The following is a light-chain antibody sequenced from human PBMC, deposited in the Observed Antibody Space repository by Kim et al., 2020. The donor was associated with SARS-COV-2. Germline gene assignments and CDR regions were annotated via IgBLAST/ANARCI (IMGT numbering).Light chain of an antibody. Sequence: SASIVDRGPTTCRASRSISVWLASYQQKPGKAPKLLIYKATGLETGDPARFSGRGSGTQFTLSINNLQPDDFATYYCQQYSSYPYTFGQGTKLEI. CDR1: RSISVW. J-gene: IGKJ2*01. CDR3: QQYSSYPYT. V-gene: IGKV1-5*03. CDR2: KAT.